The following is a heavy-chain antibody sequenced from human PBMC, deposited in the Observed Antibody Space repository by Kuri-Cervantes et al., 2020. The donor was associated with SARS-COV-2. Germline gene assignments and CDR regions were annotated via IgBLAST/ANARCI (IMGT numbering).Heavy chain of an antibody. Sequence: SETLSLTCAVYGGSFSGYYWSWIRQHPGKGLEWIGYIFYSGGTYYNPSLKSRVTISIDTSKSQFSLTLSSVTAADTAGYYCASALIREATPPPGYSFAYWGQGTLVTVSS. J-gene: IGHJ4*02. CDR3: ASALIREATPPPGYSFAY. CDR1: GGSFSGYY. V-gene: IGHV4-31*11. CDR2: IFYSGGT. D-gene: IGHD3-16*01.